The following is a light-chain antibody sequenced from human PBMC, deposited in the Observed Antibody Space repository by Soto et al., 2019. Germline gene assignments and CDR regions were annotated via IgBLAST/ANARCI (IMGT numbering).Light chain of an antibody. CDR2: WAS. Sequence: DIVMTQSPDSLAVSLGERATINCKSSQSVLYSSNNRNYLAWYQQKPGQPPKLIIYWASTRESGVPDRFSGSGSGTDFTLTISSLQAEDVAVYYCQQYYSALGAFGQGTKLEIK. J-gene: IGKJ2*01. V-gene: IGKV4-1*01. CDR3: QQYYSALGA. CDR1: QSVLYSSNNRNY.